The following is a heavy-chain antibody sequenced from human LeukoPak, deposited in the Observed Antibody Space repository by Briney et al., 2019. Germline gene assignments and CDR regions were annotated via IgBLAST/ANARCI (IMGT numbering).Heavy chain of an antibody. D-gene: IGHD6-19*01. J-gene: IGHJ4*02. V-gene: IGHV5-51*01. CDR1: GYSFTSYW. CDR3: ARTGYSSGWYWGYFDY. Sequence: GESLKISCKGSGYSFTSYWIGWVRQMPGKGLEWMGIIYPGDSDTRYSPSSQGQVTISADKSISTAYLQWSSLKASDTAMYYCARTGYSSGWYWGYFDYWGQGTLVTVSS. CDR2: IYPGDSDT.